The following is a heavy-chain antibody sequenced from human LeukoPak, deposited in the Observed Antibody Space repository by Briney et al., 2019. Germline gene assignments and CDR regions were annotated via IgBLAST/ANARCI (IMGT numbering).Heavy chain of an antibody. D-gene: IGHD2-21*01. V-gene: IGHV1-69*06. Sequence: SVKVSCKASGYTFTSYYMHWVRQAPGQGLEWMGGIIPIFGTTNYARKFRGRVTLTADKSTRTAYMELSSLRSEDTAVYYCARDSDSRDPPHFDYWGQGTLVTVSS. CDR1: GYTFTSYY. CDR3: ARDSDSRDPPHFDY. CDR2: IIPIFGTT. J-gene: IGHJ4*02.